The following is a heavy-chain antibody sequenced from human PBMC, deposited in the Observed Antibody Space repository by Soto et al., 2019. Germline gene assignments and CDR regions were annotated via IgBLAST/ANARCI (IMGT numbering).Heavy chain of an antibody. J-gene: IGHJ6*02. Sequence: QVQLVQSGAEVREPGSSVKVSCEASGGTFRSYAINWVRQAPGQGLEWMGGIIPMVGKPNYAEKFLGRVTISADESTRTAYMEVTRLKSEDTAVYFCARSMETNYFYCMDVWGLGTTVTVSS. CDR3: ARSMETNYFYCMDV. V-gene: IGHV1-69*01. D-gene: IGHD2-8*01. CDR2: IIPMVGKP. CDR1: GGTFRSYA.